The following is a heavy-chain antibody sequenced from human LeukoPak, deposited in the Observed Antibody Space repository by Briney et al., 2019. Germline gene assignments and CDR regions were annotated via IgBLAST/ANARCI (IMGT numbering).Heavy chain of an antibody. Sequence: SQTLSLTCTVSGGSISSGDYYWGWLRQPPGKGLEWTGYIYDSGSTYYNPSNGRLATITVDTSNNQFFLKLSSVAAADTAMSYCARDKRRLDFRKSWFYPWGERTLVTVSS. V-gene: IGHV4-30-4*08. CDR2: IYDSGST. CDR3: ARDKRRLDFRKSWFYP. CDR1: GGSISSGDYY. D-gene: IGHD3-3*01. J-gene: IGHJ5*02.